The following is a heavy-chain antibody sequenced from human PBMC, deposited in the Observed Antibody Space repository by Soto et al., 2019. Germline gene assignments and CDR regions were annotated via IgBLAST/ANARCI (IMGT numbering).Heavy chain of an antibody. V-gene: IGHV3-30*18. CDR1: GFTFSSYG. Sequence: QVQLVESGGGVVQPGRSLRLSCAASGFTFSSYGMHWVRQAPGKGLEWAAGISYDGINKYYADSVKGRFTISRDNSKNTMYLQMNSLRAEDTAVYYCAKDLRWGVGSSSWYGTSLDYLGQGTLVTGSS. CDR3: AKDLRWGVGSSSWYGTSLDY. J-gene: IGHJ4*02. D-gene: IGHD6-13*01. CDR2: ISYDGINK.